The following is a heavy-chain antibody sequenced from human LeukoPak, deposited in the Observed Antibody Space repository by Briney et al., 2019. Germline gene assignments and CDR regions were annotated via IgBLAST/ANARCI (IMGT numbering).Heavy chain of an antibody. CDR1: GFTFDDYA. V-gene: IGHV3-9*01. CDR2: ISWNSGSI. CDR3: AKDSLRLRLGELSSLFDC. J-gene: IGHJ4*02. Sequence: GGSLRLSCAASGFTFDDYAMHWVRQAPGKGLEWVSGISWNSGSIGYADSVKGRFTISRDNAKNSLYLQMNSLRAEDTALYYCAKDSLRLRLGELSSLFDCWGQGTLVTVSS. D-gene: IGHD3-16*02.